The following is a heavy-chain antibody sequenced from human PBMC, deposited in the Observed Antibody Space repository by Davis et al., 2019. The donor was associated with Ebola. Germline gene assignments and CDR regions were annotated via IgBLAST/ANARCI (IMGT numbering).Heavy chain of an antibody. CDR2: TYYRSKWYN. V-gene: IGHV6-1*01. Sequence: SETLSLTCAISGDSVSSNSAAWNWIRQSPSRGLEWLGRTYYRSKWYNDYAVSVKSRITINPDTSKNQFSLQLNSVTPEDTAVYYCARTTLTSVSDSGLGYNYFAPWGQGTLVTVSS. CDR1: GDSVSSNSAA. D-gene: IGHD4-17*01. J-gene: IGHJ5*02. CDR3: ARTTLTSVSDSGLGYNYFAP.